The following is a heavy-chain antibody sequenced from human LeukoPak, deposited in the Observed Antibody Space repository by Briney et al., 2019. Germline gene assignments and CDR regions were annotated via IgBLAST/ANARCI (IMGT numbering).Heavy chain of an antibody. CDR3: ARVDCSGDSCYSAGY. CDR1: GYTFFYYG. D-gene: IGHD2-15*01. J-gene: IGHJ4*02. Sequence: VASVKASCKASGYTFFYYGVTWVRQVPGQGLEWMGWISVDNGKTNHAQKLQGRVTLTTDISTSTAYMELRSLRSDDTAVYYCARVDCSGDSCYSAGYWGQGTLVTVSS. CDR2: ISVDNGKT. V-gene: IGHV1-18*01.